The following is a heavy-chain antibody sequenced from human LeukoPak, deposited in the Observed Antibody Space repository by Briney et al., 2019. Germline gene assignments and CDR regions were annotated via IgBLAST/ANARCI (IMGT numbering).Heavy chain of an antibody. Sequence: GGSLRLSCAASGFTFSSYWMHWVRQAPGKGLVWVSRINSDGSSTSYADSVKGRFTISRDNAKNTLYLQMNSLRAEDTAVYYCARAKLRYFDWLTRDDAFDIWGQGTMVTISS. CDR3: ARAKLRYFDWLTRDDAFDI. V-gene: IGHV3-74*01. CDR1: GFTFSSYW. J-gene: IGHJ3*02. D-gene: IGHD3-9*01. CDR2: INSDGSST.